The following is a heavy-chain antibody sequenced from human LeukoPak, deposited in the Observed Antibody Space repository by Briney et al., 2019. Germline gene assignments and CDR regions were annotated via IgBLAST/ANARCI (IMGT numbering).Heavy chain of an antibody. CDR3: VRKGAVPILYYFDY. CDR2: ISGSGGST. CDR1: GFTFSSYA. Sequence: GGPLRLSCAASGFTFSSYAMSWVRQAPGKGLEWVSAISGSGGSTYYADSVKGRFTISRDNSKNTLYLQMNSLRAEDTAVYYCVRKGAVPILYYFDYWGQGTLVTVSS. V-gene: IGHV3-23*01. D-gene: IGHD6-19*01. J-gene: IGHJ4*02.